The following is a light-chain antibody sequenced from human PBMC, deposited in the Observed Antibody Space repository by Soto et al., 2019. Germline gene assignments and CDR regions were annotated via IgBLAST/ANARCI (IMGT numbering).Light chain of an antibody. J-gene: IGKJ1*01. V-gene: IGKV4-1*01. CDR1: QSVLYSSNNKNY. CDR3: QQYGSSGT. CDR2: WAS. Sequence: DIVLTQSPDSLALSLGERATINCKSSQSVLYSSNNKNYLAWYQLKSGQPPKLLFYWASTRESGVPDRFSASGSGTDFTLTISRLEPEDFAVYYCQQYGSSGTFGQGTKVEIK.